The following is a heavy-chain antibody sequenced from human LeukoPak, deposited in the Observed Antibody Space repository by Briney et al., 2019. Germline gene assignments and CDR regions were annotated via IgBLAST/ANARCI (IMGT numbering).Heavy chain of an antibody. CDR2: ISKTGST. D-gene: IGHD3-10*01. J-gene: IGHJ5*02. CDR1: SGSISSGSYY. CDR3: AAYYYGSGSSPGFFDP. Sequence: SETLSLTCTVSSGSISSGSYYWSWIRQPAGKELEWIGRISKTGSTSYNPSLMSRVTMSVDTSNNQFSLRLSSATAADTAVYYCAAYYYGSGSSPGFFDPWGQGILVTVSS. V-gene: IGHV4-61*02.